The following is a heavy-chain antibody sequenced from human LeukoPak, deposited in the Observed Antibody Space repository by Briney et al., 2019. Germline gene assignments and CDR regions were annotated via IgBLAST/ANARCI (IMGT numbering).Heavy chain of an antibody. CDR3: AKDGAAAGGHDFDF. Sequence: PGGSLRLSCAASGFTFSSYAMRWVRQAPGKGLEWVSAVDGSSYNTYYADSVRGRFTISRDNSENTLYLQMNSQRDDDTAVYYCAKDGAAAGGHDFDFWGQGTLVTVSS. J-gene: IGHJ4*02. CDR2: VDGSSYNT. D-gene: IGHD6-13*01. CDR1: GFTFSSYA. V-gene: IGHV3-23*01.